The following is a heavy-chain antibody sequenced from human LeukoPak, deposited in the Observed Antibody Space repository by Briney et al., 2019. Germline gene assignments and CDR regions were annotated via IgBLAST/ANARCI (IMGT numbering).Heavy chain of an antibody. Sequence: RGSLRLSCAASGFTFSSYELNWVRQAPGKGLEWISYISSSGRTMYYAGSVKGRFTISRDNAKNSLYLQMNSLRAEDTAVYYCARGRGVPPYYYYYYYMDVWGKGTTVTVSS. V-gene: IGHV3-48*03. J-gene: IGHJ6*03. CDR3: ARGRGVPPYYYYYYYMDV. CDR1: GFTFSSYE. D-gene: IGHD3-10*01. CDR2: ISSSGRTM.